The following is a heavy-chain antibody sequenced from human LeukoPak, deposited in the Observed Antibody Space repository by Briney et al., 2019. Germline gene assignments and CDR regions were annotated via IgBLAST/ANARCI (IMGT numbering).Heavy chain of an antibody. V-gene: IGHV3-53*01. CDR1: GFTVSSNY. CDR3: ASPPGIAVAGTDYYYYGMDV. Sequence: GGSLRLSCAASGFTVSSNYMSWVRQAPGKGLEWVSVIYSGGSTYYADSVKGRFTISRDNSENTLYLQMNSLRAEDTAVYYCASPPGIAVAGTDYYYYGMDVWGQGTTVTVSS. J-gene: IGHJ6*02. D-gene: IGHD6-19*01. CDR2: IYSGGST.